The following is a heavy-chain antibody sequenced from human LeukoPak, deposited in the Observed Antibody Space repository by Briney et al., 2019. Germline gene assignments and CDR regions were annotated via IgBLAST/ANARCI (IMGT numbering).Heavy chain of an antibody. D-gene: IGHD1-26*01. CDR3: ARDRLVGGTTIGY. CDR1: GFTFSSYS. Sequence: PGGSLRLSCAASGFTFSSYSMNWVRQAPGKGLEWVSSISSSSSYIYYADSVKGRFTISRDNVKNSLYLQMNSLRAEDTAVYYCARDRLVGGTTIGYWGQGTLVTVSS. CDR2: ISSSSSYI. J-gene: IGHJ4*02. V-gene: IGHV3-21*01.